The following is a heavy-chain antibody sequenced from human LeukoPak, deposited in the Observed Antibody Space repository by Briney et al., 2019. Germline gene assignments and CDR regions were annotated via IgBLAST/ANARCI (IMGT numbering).Heavy chain of an antibody. CDR2: ISSSSSTI. J-gene: IGHJ6*03. V-gene: IGHV3-48*01. Sequence: GGSLRLSCAASGFTFSSYSMNWVRQAPGKGLEWVSNISSSSSTIYYADSVKGRFTISRDNAKNSLYLQMNSLRAEDTAVYYCARDYDSSGWNEHYYYMDVWGKGTTVTASS. D-gene: IGHD3-22*01. CDR3: ARDYDSSGWNEHYYYMDV. CDR1: GFTFSSYS.